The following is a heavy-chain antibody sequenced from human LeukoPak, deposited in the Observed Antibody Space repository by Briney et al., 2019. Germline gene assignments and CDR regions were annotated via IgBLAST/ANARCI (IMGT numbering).Heavy chain of an antibody. J-gene: IGHJ5*02. CDR2: IYSSGSV. CDR3: ARLHASRAEEFDP. V-gene: IGHV4-59*03. D-gene: IGHD3-16*01. Sequence: PSETLSLTCTVSGGSISGYYWSWIRQPPGKGLEWIGYIYSSGSVSYNPSLISRVTILVDTSKNQFSLTLTSVTAADTAVYYCARLHASRAEEFDPWGQGTPVTVSS. CDR1: GGSISGYY.